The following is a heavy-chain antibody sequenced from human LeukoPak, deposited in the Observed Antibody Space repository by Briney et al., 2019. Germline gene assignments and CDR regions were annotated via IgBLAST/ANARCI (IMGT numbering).Heavy chain of an antibody. CDR3: ARDTYYYDSSGYYMYYFDY. CDR2: ISISSRDI. J-gene: IGHJ4*02. V-gene: IGHV3-21*01. D-gene: IGHD3-22*01. CDR1: GFTFSSYS. Sequence: VGSLRLSYAASGFTFSSYSMNWVRQAPGKGLEWVSSISISSRDIYYADSVKGRFTISRDNAKNSLYLQMNSLRAEDTAVYYCARDTYYYDSSGYYMYYFDYWGQGTLVTVSS.